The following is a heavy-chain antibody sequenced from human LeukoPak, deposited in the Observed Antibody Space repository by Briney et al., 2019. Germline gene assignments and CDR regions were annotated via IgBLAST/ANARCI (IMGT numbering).Heavy chain of an antibody. V-gene: IGHV4-59*01. J-gene: IGHJ3*02. Sequence: SETLSLTCTVSGGSISDYYWNWMRQPPGKGLEWIGYIYYSGRTNYNPSLKSRVSISVDTSRNQFSLKLSSVTAADTAVYYCARDFRGSVDAFDIWGQGTMVAVSS. CDR3: ARDFRGSVDAFDI. CDR1: GGSISDYY. CDR2: IYYSGRT.